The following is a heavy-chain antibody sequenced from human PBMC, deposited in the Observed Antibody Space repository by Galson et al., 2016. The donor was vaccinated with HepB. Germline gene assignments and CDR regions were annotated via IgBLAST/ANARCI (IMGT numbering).Heavy chain of an antibody. V-gene: IGHV1-69*13. Sequence: SVKVSCKASGDTFSSFAISWVRQAPGQGPEWMGGIIPLFGTANYAEKFQGRLSMTGDPSTDTAYMELSSLRSDDTAMYFCAADLGMTGRAGVDSWGQGTPVTVSS. CDR1: GDTFSSFA. CDR3: AADLGMTGRAGVDS. D-gene: IGHD3-10*01. CDR2: IIPLFGTA. J-gene: IGHJ5*01.